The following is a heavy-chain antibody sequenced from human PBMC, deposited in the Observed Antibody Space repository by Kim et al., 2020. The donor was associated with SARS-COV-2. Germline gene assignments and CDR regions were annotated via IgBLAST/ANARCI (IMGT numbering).Heavy chain of an antibody. CDR3: VLKPRDYYGSGSTTSPAEYFQH. CDR1: GYTFTSYD. J-gene: IGHJ1*01. CDR2: MNPNSGNT. Sequence: ASVKVSCKASGYTFTSYDINWVRQATGQGLEWMGWMNPNSGNTGYAQKFQGRVTMTRNTSISTAYMELSSLRSEDTAVYYCVLKPRDYYGSGSTTSPAEYFQHWGQGTLVTVSS. D-gene: IGHD3-10*01. V-gene: IGHV1-8*01.